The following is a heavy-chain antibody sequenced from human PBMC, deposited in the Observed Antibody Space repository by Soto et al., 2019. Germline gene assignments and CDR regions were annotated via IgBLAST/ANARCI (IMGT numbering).Heavy chain of an antibody. CDR1: GGSISSGVYY. CDR2: IYYSGST. Sequence: SETLSLTCTVSGGSISSGVYYWSWIRQHPGKGLEWIGYIYYSGSTYYNPSLKSRVTISVDTSKNQFSLKLSSVTAADTAVYYCARSHLQSYYYDSSYFDHWGQGTLVTVSS. J-gene: IGHJ4*02. V-gene: IGHV4-31*03. D-gene: IGHD3-22*01. CDR3: ARSHLQSYYYDSSYFDH.